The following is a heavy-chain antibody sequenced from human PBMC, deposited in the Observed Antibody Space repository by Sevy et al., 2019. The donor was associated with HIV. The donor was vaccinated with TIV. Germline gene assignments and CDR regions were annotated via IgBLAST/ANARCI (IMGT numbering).Heavy chain of an antibody. Sequence: GGSRLSCAASEFTFSSYWMSWVRQAPGKGLEWVANIKQDGSEKYYVDSVKGRFTISRDNAKNSLYLQMNSLIAEDTAVYYCARSGGGYDYGMDVWGQGTTVTVSS. CDR2: IKQDGSEK. J-gene: IGHJ6*02. V-gene: IGHV3-7*01. D-gene: IGHD2-8*02. CDR3: ARSGGGYDYGMDV. CDR1: EFTFSSYW.